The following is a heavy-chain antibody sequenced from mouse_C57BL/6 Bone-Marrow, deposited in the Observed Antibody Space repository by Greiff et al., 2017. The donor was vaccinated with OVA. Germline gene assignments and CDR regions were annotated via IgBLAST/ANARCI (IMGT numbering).Heavy chain of an antibody. V-gene: IGHV1-50*01. CDR2: IDPSDSYT. J-gene: IGHJ3*01. D-gene: IGHD2-4*01. Sequence: QVQLQQPGAELVKPGASVKLSCKASGYTFTSYWMQWVKQRPGQGLEWIGEIDPSDSYTNYNQKFKGKATLTVDPSSSTAYMQLSSLTSEDSAVYYCARDRGYYDYDGAWFAYWGQGTLVTVSA. CDR3: ARDRGYYDYDGAWFAY. CDR1: GYTFTSYW.